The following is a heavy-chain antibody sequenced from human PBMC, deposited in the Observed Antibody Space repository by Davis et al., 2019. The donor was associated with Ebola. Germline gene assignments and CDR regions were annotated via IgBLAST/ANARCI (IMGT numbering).Heavy chain of an antibody. Sequence: AASVKVSCKASGGTFSSYAISWVRQAPGQGLEWMGRIIPILGIANYAQKFQGRVTITADKSTSTAYMELRSLRSDDTAVYYCARVLGYCSGGSCYASGWFDPWGQGTLVTVSS. V-gene: IGHV1-69*04. CDR2: IIPILGIA. CDR1: GGTFSSYA. D-gene: IGHD2-15*01. CDR3: ARVLGYCSGGSCYASGWFDP. J-gene: IGHJ5*02.